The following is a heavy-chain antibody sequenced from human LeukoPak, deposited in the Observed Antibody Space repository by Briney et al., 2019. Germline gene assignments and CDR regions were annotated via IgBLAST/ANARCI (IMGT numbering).Heavy chain of an antibody. Sequence: GGYLRLSCAASGFTFSSYGMHWVRQAPGKGLEWVAFIRYDGSNKYYADSVKGRFTISRDNSKNTLYLQMNSLRAEDTAVYYCAKGGVPAATPGYYYYYYMDVWGKGTTVTVSS. CDR1: GFTFSSYG. J-gene: IGHJ6*03. D-gene: IGHD2-2*01. V-gene: IGHV3-30*02. CDR3: AKGGVPAATPGYYYYYYMDV. CDR2: IRYDGSNK.